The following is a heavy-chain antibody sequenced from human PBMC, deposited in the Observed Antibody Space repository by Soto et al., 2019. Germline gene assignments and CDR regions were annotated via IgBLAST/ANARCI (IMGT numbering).Heavy chain of an antibody. CDR3: AKIMGGTANGMCV. D-gene: IGHD2-21*02. Sequence: SLRLSCAASGLSFDDYAMHWVRQVPGKGLEWVSGISWNGGSIGYADSVKGRFSISRDNAKNSLYLQMNSLRVEDTALYYCAKIMGGTANGMCVLGQGTTVTVSS. CDR2: ISWNGGSI. J-gene: IGHJ6*02. CDR1: GLSFDDYA. V-gene: IGHV3-9*01.